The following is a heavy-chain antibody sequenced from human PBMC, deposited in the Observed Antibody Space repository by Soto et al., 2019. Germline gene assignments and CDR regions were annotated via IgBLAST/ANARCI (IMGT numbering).Heavy chain of an antibody. CDR2: ISDSGVST. D-gene: IGHD2-15*01. Sequence: SLRLSCAASGFTFSSYAMSWVRQAPGKGLEWVSGISDSGVSTYYADSVKGRFTISRDNSKNTLYLQMNSLRAEDTAIYYCAKDRYCSGGSCSDFDYWGQGTLVTVSS. V-gene: IGHV3-23*01. CDR3: AKDRYCSGGSCSDFDY. CDR1: GFTFSSYA. J-gene: IGHJ4*02.